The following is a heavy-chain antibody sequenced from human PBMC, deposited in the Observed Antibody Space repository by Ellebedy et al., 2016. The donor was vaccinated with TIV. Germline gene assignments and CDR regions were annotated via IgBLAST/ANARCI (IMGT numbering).Heavy chain of an antibody. CDR3: ARRADGYDY. V-gene: IGHV5-51*01. Sequence: KVSCKGSGYNFATYWIAWVRQMPGKGLEWMGIIFPGDSNTRYSPSFQGQVTISADKSITTAYLQWSSLKASDTAMYYCARRADGYDYWGQGTLVTVSA. CDR2: IFPGDSNT. D-gene: IGHD5-24*01. J-gene: IGHJ4*02. CDR1: GYNFATYW.